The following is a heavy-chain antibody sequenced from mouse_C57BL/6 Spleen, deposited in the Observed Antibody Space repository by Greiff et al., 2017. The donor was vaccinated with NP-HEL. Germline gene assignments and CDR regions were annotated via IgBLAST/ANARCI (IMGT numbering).Heavy chain of an antibody. CDR2: IYPGSGNT. CDR3: ARSAYGAMDY. CDR1: GYTFTDYY. V-gene: IGHV1-76*01. Sequence: VQRVESGAELVRPGASVKLSCKASGYTFTDYYINWVKQRPGQGLEWIARIYPGSGNTYYNEKFKGKATLTAEKSSSTAYMQLSSLTSEDSAVYFCARSAYGAMDYWGQGTSVTVSS. D-gene: IGHD1-1*01. J-gene: IGHJ4*01.